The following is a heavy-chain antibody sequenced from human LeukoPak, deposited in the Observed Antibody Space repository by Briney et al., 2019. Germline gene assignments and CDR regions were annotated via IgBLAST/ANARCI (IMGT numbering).Heavy chain of an antibody. J-gene: IGHJ3*02. Sequence: SETLSLTCTVSGGSISSYYWSWIRQPPGKGLEWIGYIYYSGSTNYNPSLKSRVTISVDTSKNQFSLKLSSVTAADTAVYYCARAGSYYDFWSGTGAFDIWGQGTMVTVSS. V-gene: IGHV4-59*01. CDR1: GGSISSYY. CDR3: ARAGSYYDFWSGTGAFDI. CDR2: IYYSGST. D-gene: IGHD3-3*01.